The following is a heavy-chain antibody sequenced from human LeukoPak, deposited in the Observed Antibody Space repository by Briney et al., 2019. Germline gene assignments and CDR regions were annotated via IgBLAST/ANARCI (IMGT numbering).Heavy chain of an antibody. Sequence: GGSLRLSCAASGFTFSSYSMSWVRQAPGEGLEWVSAISPSGNSTSYPDSVKGRFTISRDNSKNTVYLQMNSLTAEDTAIYYCARRLPVAGRTDFFDYWGQGTLVTVSS. CDR1: GFTFSSYS. CDR3: ARRLPVAGRTDFFDY. D-gene: IGHD6-13*01. V-gene: IGHV3-23*01. J-gene: IGHJ4*02. CDR2: ISPSGNST.